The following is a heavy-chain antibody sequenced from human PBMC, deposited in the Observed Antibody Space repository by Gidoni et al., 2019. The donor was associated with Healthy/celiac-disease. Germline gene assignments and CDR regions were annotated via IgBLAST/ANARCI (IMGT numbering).Heavy chain of an antibody. CDR2: ISAYNCHT. CDR1: GYTVNSNG. J-gene: IGHJ6*02. CDR3: ASQDYDFWSGYGMDV. V-gene: IGHV1-18*01. D-gene: IGHD3-3*01. Sequence: QVQLVQSGAEVKKPGASVKVACKAAGYTVNSNGISWVRQAPGQVIEWMGWISAYNCHTTYAQRLQGRVTMTTATSASTAYMGLRFLRSADPALSYCASQDYDFWSGYGMDVWGQGTTVTVSS.